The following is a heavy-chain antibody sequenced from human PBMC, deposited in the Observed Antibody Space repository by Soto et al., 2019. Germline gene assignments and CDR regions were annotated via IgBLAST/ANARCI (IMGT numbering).Heavy chain of an antibody. CDR1: GGSISSGDYY. D-gene: IGHD3-22*01. Sequence: SETLSLTCTFSGGSISSGDYYWSWIRQPPGKGLEWIGYIYYSGSTYYNPSLKSRLTISVDTSNNQFSLKLSSVTAADTAVYYCARVGRTSYYDSSGYNWFDPWGQGTLGTVSS. CDR3: ARVGRTSYYDSSGYNWFDP. CDR2: IYYSGST. J-gene: IGHJ5*02. V-gene: IGHV4-30-4*01.